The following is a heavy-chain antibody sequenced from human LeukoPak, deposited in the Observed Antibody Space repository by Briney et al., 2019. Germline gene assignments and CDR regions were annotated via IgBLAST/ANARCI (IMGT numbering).Heavy chain of an antibody. D-gene: IGHD3-10*01. CDR2: IFYNVST. CDR1: GGSISHYY. V-gene: IGHV4-59*01. Sequence: PSETLSLTCSVSGGSISHYYFSWIRQPPGKGLEWIGYIFYNVSTYFNPSLKKRLTMSVDTSQKEFSLKLNSVTAADTAVYYCARERAPRRRGSRGVIFHDALDIWGRGTLVTVSS. CDR3: ARERAPRRRGSRGVIFHDALDI. J-gene: IGHJ3*02.